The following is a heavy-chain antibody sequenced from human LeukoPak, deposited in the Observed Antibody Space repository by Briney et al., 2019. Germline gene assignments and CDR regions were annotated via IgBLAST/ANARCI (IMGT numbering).Heavy chain of an antibody. CDR1: GGSISSGGYY. J-gene: IGHJ5*02. D-gene: IGHD4/OR15-4a*01. V-gene: IGHV4-31*03. CDR2: IYYSGST. CDR3: ARVGTDYGASVNWFDP. Sequence: SETLSLTCTVSGGSISSGGYYWSWFRQHPGKGLEWIGYIYYSGSTYYNPSLKSRVTISVDTSKNQFSLKLSSVTAADTAVYYCARVGTDYGASVNWFDPWGQGTLVTVSS.